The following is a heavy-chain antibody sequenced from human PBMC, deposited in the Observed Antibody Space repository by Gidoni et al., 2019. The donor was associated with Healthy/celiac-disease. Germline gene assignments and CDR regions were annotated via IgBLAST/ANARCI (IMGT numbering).Heavy chain of an antibody. CDR3: ARSWFGEGGMDV. D-gene: IGHD3-10*01. CDR1: GFTFSSYG. J-gene: IGHJ6*02. V-gene: IGHV3-33*01. Sequence: QVQLVESGGGVVQPGRSLRLSCAASGFTFSSYGMHWVRQAPGKGLEWVAVIWYDGSNKYYADSVKGRFTISRDNSKNTLYLQMNSLRAEDTAVYYCARSWFGEGGMDVWGQGTTVTVSS. CDR2: IWYDGSNK.